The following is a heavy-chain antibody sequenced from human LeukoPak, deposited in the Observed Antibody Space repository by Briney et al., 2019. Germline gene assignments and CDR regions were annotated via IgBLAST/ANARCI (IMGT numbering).Heavy chain of an antibody. CDR1: GGSISSYY. V-gene: IGHV4-59*01. CDR2: IYYSGST. CDR3: ARDRRYNWNDLNKEHDAFDI. Sequence: SETLSLTCTVSGGSISSYYWSWIRQPPGKGLEWIGYIYYSGSTNYNPSLKSRVTISVDTSKNQFSLKLSSVTAADTAVYYCARDRRYNWNDLNKEHDAFDIWGQGTMVTVSS. J-gene: IGHJ3*02. D-gene: IGHD1-1*01.